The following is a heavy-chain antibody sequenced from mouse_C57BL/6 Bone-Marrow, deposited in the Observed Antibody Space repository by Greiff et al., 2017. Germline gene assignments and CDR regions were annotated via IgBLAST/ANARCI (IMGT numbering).Heavy chain of an antibody. J-gene: IGHJ3*01. CDR1: GYTFTDYY. D-gene: IGHD1-1*01. Sequence: QVQLQQSGAELVKPGASVKISCKASGYTFTDYYINWVKQRPGQGLEWIGKIGPGSGSTYYHEQFKGKATLTADKSSSTAYMQLSSLTSEDYAVYVYARGGGSSAFAYWGQGTLVTVSA. CDR3: ARGGGSSAFAY. CDR2: IGPGSGST. V-gene: IGHV1-77*01.